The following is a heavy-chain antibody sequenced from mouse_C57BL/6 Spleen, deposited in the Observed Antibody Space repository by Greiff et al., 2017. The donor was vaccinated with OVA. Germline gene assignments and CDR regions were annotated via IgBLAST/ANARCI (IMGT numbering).Heavy chain of an antibody. V-gene: IGHV1-54*01. CDR2: INPGSGGT. J-gene: IGHJ3*01. CDR1: GYAFTNYL. CDR3: ARPYDYDKGLAY. Sequence: VQLQQSGAELVRPGTSVKVSCKASGYAFTNYLIEWVKQRPGQGLEWIGVINPGSGGTNYNEKFKGKATLTADKSSSTAYMQLSSLTSEDSAVYFCARPYDYDKGLAYWGQGTLVTVSA. D-gene: IGHD2-4*01.